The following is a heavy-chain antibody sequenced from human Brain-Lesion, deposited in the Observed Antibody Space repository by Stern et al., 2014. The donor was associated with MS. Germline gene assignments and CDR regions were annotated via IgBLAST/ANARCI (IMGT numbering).Heavy chain of an antibody. CDR3: AGEEDIRYCSGGSCTGNWFDP. Sequence: QVQLQESGPGLVKPSETLSLTCTVAGGSVSSTSYAWAWIRQPPGKGLEWIGTIYYSGNTYYSPSLKSRLTISLATSNNQFSLQLRFVTAADTAVYYCAGEEDIRYCSGGSCTGNWFDPWGQGTLVTVSS. V-gene: IGHV4-39*01. CDR1: GGSVSSTSYA. J-gene: IGHJ5*02. D-gene: IGHD2-15*01. CDR2: IYYSGNT.